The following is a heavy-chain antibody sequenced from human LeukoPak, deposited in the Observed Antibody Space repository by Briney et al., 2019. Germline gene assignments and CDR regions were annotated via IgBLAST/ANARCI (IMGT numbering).Heavy chain of an antibody. CDR3: ARAGGYSYGLDY. CDR1: GYSFPSYY. CDR2: INPSGST. D-gene: IGHD5-18*01. J-gene: IGHJ4*02. V-gene: IGHV1-46*01. Sequence: GASVKVSCKASGYSFPSYYMHWLRQAPAQGLEWMGVINPSGSTDYAQKFQGRVTMTRDTSTNTVYMDLSSLRSEDTAVYYCARAGGYSYGLDYWGQGTLVTVSS.